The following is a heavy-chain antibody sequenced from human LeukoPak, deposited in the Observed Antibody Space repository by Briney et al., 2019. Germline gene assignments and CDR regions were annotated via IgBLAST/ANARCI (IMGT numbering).Heavy chain of an antibody. CDR3: ATCARNFYCYRFDY. D-gene: IGHD2-2*02. CDR1: GGIFSSYA. Sequence: ASVKVSCEASGGIFSSYAISWVRQAPGQGLEWMGGIIPIFGTANYAQKFQGRVTITADESTSTAYMELSSLRSEDTAVYYCATCARNFYCYRFDYWGQGTLVTVSS. CDR2: IIPIFGTA. V-gene: IGHV1-69*13. J-gene: IGHJ4*02.